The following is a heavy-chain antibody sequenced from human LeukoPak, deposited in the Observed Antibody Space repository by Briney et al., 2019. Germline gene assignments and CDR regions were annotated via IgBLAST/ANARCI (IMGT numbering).Heavy chain of an antibody. D-gene: IGHD3-22*01. Sequence: SVKVSCKASGGTFSSYAISWVRQAPGQGLEWMGRIIPIFGTANYAQKFQGRVTITTDESTSTAYMELRSLRSDDTAVYYCARELYYYDSSGYSNWFDPWGQGTLVTVSS. CDR1: GGTFSSYA. V-gene: IGHV1-69*05. CDR2: IIPIFGTA. J-gene: IGHJ5*02. CDR3: ARELYYYDSSGYSNWFDP.